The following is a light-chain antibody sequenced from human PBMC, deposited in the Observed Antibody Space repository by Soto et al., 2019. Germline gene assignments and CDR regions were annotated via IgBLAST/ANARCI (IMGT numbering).Light chain of an antibody. CDR1: QSIRSY. Sequence: DIQLTQSPSSLSASVGDIFTITCRASQSIRSYLNWYQQKPGKAPKLLIYDASNLETGVPSRFSGSGSGSDFTFTINNLQPEDIATYYCQQYVNLPLTFGQGTRLEI. V-gene: IGKV1-33*01. J-gene: IGKJ5*01. CDR2: DAS. CDR3: QQYVNLPLT.